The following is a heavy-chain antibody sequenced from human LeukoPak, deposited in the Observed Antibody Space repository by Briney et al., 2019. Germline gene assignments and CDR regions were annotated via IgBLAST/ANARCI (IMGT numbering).Heavy chain of an antibody. CDR2: VSGSGTGA. CDR3: ARVVGGSENKLDY. V-gene: IGHV3-23*01. Sequence: GGSLRLSCAASGFTFSIYAMSWVRQAPGKGLEWVSAVSGSGTGAVYADSVKGRFTISRDNSKNTLYLQLNSLRAEDTAVYYCARVVGGSENKLDYWGQGTLVTVSS. CDR1: GFTFSIYA. J-gene: IGHJ4*02. D-gene: IGHD3-10*01.